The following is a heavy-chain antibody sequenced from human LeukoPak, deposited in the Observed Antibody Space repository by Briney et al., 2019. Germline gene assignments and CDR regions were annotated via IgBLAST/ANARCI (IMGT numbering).Heavy chain of an antibody. V-gene: IGHV4-38-2*02. CDR2: INHSGST. J-gene: IGHJ3*02. CDR3: ARSRPRRGHAFDI. D-gene: IGHD3-10*01. Sequence: SETLSLTCTVSGYSISSGYYWSWIRQPPGKGLEWIGEINHSGSTNYNPSLKSRVTISVDTSKNQFSLKLSSVTAADTAVYYCARSRPRRGHAFDIWGQGTMVTVSS. CDR1: GYSISSGYY.